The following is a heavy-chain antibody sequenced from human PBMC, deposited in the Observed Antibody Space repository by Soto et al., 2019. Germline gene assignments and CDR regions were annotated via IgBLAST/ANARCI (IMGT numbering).Heavy chain of an antibody. D-gene: IGHD5-12*01. J-gene: IGHJ4*02. CDR3: ARLTGIVATTPYFDY. CDR2: IYYSGRT. CDR1: GGSISSSSYY. Sequence: QLQLQESGPGLVKPSETLSLTCTVSGGSISSSSYYWGWIRQPPGKGLEWIGRIYYSGRTYYNPSLKSRVTISVDTSKNQFSLKLSSVTAADTAVYYCARLTGIVATTPYFDYWGQGTLVTVSS. V-gene: IGHV4-39*01.